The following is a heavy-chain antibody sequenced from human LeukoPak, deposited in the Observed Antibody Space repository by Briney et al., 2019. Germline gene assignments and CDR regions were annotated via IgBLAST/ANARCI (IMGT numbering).Heavy chain of an antibody. Sequence: PGGSLRLSCAASGFTFSSYGMSWVRQAPGKALEWVSGINWDGGSTGYADSVKGRFTISRDNAKNSLYLQMNSLRAEDTALYHCVRVDDSNFFDYWRQGTVVSVSS. CDR2: INWDGGST. J-gene: IGHJ4*02. CDR3: VRVDDSNFFDY. CDR1: GFTFSSYG. V-gene: IGHV3-20*01. D-gene: IGHD3-22*01.